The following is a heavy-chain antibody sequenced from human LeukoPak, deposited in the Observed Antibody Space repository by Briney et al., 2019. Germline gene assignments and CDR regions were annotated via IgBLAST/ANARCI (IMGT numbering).Heavy chain of an antibody. V-gene: IGHV3-30*04. Sequence: GRSLRLSCAASGFTFSSYAMHWVRQAPGKGLEWVAVISYDGSNKYYADSVKGRFTISRDNSKNTLYLQMNSLRAEDRAVYYCARTIAAAGFFDYWGQGTLVTVSS. J-gene: IGHJ4*02. D-gene: IGHD6-13*01. CDR1: GFTFSSYA. CDR3: ARTIAAAGFFDY. CDR2: ISYDGSNK.